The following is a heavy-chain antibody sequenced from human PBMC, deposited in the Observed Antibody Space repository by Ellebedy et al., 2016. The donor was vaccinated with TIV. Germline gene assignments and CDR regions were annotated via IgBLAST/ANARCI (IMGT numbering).Heavy chain of an antibody. D-gene: IGHD3-10*01. CDR3: ARDSGSYSNDFDY. Sequence: PGGSLRLSCAASGFTFSSYSMNWVRQAPGKGLEWVSYIRSSSSTKYYADSVKGRFTISRDNAKNSLYLQMNSLRAEETAVYYCARDSGSYSNDFDYWGQGTLVTVSS. V-gene: IGHV3-48*04. J-gene: IGHJ4*02. CDR1: GFTFSSYS. CDR2: IRSSSSTK.